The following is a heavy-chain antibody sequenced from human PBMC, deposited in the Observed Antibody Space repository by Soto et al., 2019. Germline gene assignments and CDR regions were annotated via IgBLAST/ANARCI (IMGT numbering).Heavy chain of an antibody. J-gene: IGHJ6*02. Sequence: PGGSLRLSCAASGFTFDDYAMHWVRQAPGKGLEWVSGISWNSGSIGYADSVKGRFTISRDNAKNSLYLQMNSLRAGDTAVYYCARGSYYDSSGYYYSGMDVWGQGTTVTVS. CDR2: ISWNSGSI. CDR1: GFTFDDYA. CDR3: ARGSYYDSSGYYYSGMDV. D-gene: IGHD3-22*01. V-gene: IGHV3-9*01.